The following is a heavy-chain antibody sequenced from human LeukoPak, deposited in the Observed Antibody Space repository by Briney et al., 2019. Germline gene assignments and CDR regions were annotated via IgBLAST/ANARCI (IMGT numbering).Heavy chain of an antibody. V-gene: IGHV1-69*13. D-gene: IGHD3-10*01. Sequence: ASVKVSCKASGGTFSSYAISRVRQAPGQGLERMGGIIPIFGTANYAQKFQGRVTITADESTSTAYMELSSLRSEDTAVYYCARDGGRVRGSRWKNYYFDYWGQGTLVTVSS. CDR3: ARDGGRVRGSRWKNYYFDY. J-gene: IGHJ4*02. CDR2: IIPIFGTA. CDR1: GGTFSSYA.